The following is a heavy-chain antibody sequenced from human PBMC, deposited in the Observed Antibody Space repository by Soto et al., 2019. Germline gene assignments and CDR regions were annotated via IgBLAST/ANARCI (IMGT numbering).Heavy chain of an antibody. J-gene: IGHJ4*02. CDR2: IDFTGAGT. D-gene: IGHD6-6*01. V-gene: IGHV3-23*01. CDR1: GFPFSSYA. Sequence: LRLSCAASGFPFSSYAMSWVRHAPDKGLEWVSAIDFTGAGTYYADSVKGRFTISRDNSKNTLYLQMSSLRAEDTAVYFCARRFSSSSFYFDYWGQGTLVTVSS. CDR3: ARRFSSSSFYFDY.